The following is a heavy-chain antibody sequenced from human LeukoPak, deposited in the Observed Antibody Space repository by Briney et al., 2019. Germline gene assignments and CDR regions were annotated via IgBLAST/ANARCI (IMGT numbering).Heavy chain of an antibody. D-gene: IGHD2-21*02. J-gene: IGHJ4*02. CDR2: IIPIFGTA. CDR3: ASEGRERLCGGDCYAPHFVY. Sequence: SVKVSCKASVGTFSSYAISWVRQAPGQGLEWMGGIIPIFGTANYAQKFQGRVTITADESTSRAYTELGSLGPEDTAVYYCASEGRERLCGGDCYAPHFVYWGQGTLVTVSS. V-gene: IGHV1-69*01. CDR1: VGTFSSYA.